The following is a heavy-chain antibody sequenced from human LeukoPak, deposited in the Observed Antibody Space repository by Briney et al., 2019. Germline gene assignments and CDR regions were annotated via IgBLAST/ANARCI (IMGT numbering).Heavy chain of an antibody. J-gene: IGHJ5*02. CDR2: IIPIFGRA. Sequence: ASVKVSCKATGGTFTSYAISWVRQAPGQGLEWMGRIIPIFGRASYAQKFQGRGTITTDESTSTAYMELSSVRSEDTAVYYCARDKGGYSYGPFDPWGQGTLVTVSS. CDR1: GGTFTSYA. V-gene: IGHV1-69*05. CDR3: ARDKGGYSYGPFDP. D-gene: IGHD5-18*01.